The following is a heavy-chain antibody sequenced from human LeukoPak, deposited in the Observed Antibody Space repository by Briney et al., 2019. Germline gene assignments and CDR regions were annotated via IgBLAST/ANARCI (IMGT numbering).Heavy chain of an antibody. CDR2: MSTNNDIT. Sequence: ASVKVSCKASGYTFTSYDIHWVRQATGQGLEWMGWMSTNNDITGYAQKFQGRVTMTRSTSMSTAYMELSSLRSDDTAVYYCARPRSAYYDSSGFYIWGQGSPVTVSS. D-gene: IGHD3-22*01. V-gene: IGHV1-8*01. J-gene: IGHJ4*02. CDR3: ARPRSAYYDSSGFYI. CDR1: GYTFTSYD.